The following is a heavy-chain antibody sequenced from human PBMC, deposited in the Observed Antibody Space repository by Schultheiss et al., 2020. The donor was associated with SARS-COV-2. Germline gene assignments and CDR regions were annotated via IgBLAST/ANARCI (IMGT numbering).Heavy chain of an antibody. CDR1: GGTFSSYA. Sequence: SVKVSCKASGGTFSSYAISWVRQAPGQGLEWMGGIIPIFGTANYAQKFQGRVTITADESTSTAYMELSSLRSEDTAVYYCAREGYGDYVDAFDIWGQGTMVTVSS. J-gene: IGHJ3*02. V-gene: IGHV1-69*13. CDR3: AREGYGDYVDAFDI. CDR2: IIPIFGTA. D-gene: IGHD4-17*01.